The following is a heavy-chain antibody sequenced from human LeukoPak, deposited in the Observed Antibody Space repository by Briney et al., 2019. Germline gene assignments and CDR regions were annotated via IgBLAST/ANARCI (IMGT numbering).Heavy chain of an antibody. CDR3: ARGGAARLHCQS. CDR1: GGSISSYY. J-gene: IGHJ1*01. Sequence: TSETLSLTCTVSGGSISSYYWSWIRQPPGKGLDWIGYISYSGSTTYNPSLTSRVPISVDTSKNQFSLTLSSVSAADTAVYYCARGGAARLHCQSWGQGTLVTVSS. D-gene: IGHD6-6*01. CDR2: ISYSGST. V-gene: IGHV4-59*01.